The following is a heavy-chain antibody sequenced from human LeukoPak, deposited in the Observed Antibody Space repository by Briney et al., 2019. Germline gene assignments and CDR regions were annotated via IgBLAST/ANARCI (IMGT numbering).Heavy chain of an antibody. J-gene: IGHJ6*02. CDR3: AKGGSGSFDYYYYGIDV. V-gene: IGHV3-9*01. CDR1: GFTFDDYA. Sequence: GRSLRLSCAASGFTFDDYAMHWVRQAPGKGLEWVSGISWNSGSIGYADSVKGRFTISRDNAKNSLYLQMSSLRAEDTALYYCAKGGSGSFDYYYYGIDVWGQGTTVTVSS. CDR2: ISWNSGSI. D-gene: IGHD3-10*01.